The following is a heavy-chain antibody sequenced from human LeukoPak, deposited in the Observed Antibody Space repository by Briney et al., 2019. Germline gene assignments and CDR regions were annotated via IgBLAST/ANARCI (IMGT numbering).Heavy chain of an antibody. CDR3: ARAVSDQN. CDR1: GGSFSGYY. Sequence: SETLSLTCAVYGGSFSGYYWSWIRQSPGKGLEWIGEISHSGSTYYNPSLKSRVTISLDTSKNQFSLKLTSVTAADTAVYYFARAVSDQNWGQGTLVTVSS. CDR2: ISHSGST. J-gene: IGHJ4*02. V-gene: IGHV4-34*01.